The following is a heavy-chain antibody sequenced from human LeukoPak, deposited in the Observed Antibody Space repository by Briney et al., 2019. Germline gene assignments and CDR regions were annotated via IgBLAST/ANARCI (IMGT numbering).Heavy chain of an antibody. CDR3: ARSPIGYCSGGSCPGFDY. CDR2: IYPGDSDT. Sequence: GESLKISCKGSGYSFTSYWIGWVRQMPGKGLEGMGIIYPGDSDTRYSPSFQGQVTISADKSISTAYLQWSSLKASDTAMYFFARSPIGYCSGGSCPGFDYWGQGTLVTVSS. J-gene: IGHJ4*02. CDR1: GYSFTSYW. V-gene: IGHV5-51*01. D-gene: IGHD2-15*01.